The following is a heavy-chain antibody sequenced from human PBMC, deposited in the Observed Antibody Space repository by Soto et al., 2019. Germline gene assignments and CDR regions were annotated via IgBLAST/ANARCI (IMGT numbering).Heavy chain of an antibody. CDR2: ISWNSNTI. J-gene: IGHJ4*02. D-gene: IGHD3-16*01. V-gene: IGHV3-9*01. CDR1: GFTFDNYA. Sequence: GGSLRLSCAASGFTFDNYAMHWVRQAPGKGLEWVSGISWNSNTIAYADSVKGRFTISRDNAKNSLYLQMNSLTAADTAVYYCARDTERLAIDCWGRGTLVTVSS. CDR3: ARDTERLAIDC.